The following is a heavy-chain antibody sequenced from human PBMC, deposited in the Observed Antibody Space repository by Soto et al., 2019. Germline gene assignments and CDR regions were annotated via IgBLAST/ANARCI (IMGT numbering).Heavy chain of an antibody. Sequence: PGGSLRLSCAASGFTFSSYSMNWVRQAPGKGLEWVSSISSSSSYIYYADSVKGRFTISRDNAKNSLYLQMNSLRAEDTAVYYCARVSYCSSTSCYGMGGYYYYYYMDVWGKGTTVTVSS. D-gene: IGHD2-2*01. CDR3: ARVSYCSSTSCYGMGGYYYYYYMDV. V-gene: IGHV3-21*01. J-gene: IGHJ6*03. CDR2: ISSSSSYI. CDR1: GFTFSSYS.